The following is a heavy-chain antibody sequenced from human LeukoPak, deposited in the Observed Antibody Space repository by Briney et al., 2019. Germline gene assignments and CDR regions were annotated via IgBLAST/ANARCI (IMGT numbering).Heavy chain of an antibody. J-gene: IGHJ4*02. CDR3: ARWDDLFLIDF. D-gene: IGHD3-9*01. CDR1: GFTFSSYS. V-gene: IGHV3-21*01. CDR2: ISTSSSSK. Sequence: GGSLRLSCAASGFTFSSYSMNWVRQAPGKGLEWVSSISTSSSSKYYADSVKGRFTVSRDNAKNSLDLQMNSLRAEDTAVYYCARWDDLFLIDFWGQGTLVTVSS.